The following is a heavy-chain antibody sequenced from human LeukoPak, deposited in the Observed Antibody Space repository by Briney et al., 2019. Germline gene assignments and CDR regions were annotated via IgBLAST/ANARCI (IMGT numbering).Heavy chain of an antibody. CDR3: GLYYYDSSGYSDY. Sequence: PSQTLSLTCAVSGGSISSGGYSFNWIRQPPGGGLEWIGYIHHSGNTYSNPSLKRRVTISVDRSKNHFSLKLPSVTAADTALYYCGLYYYDSSGYSDYWGQGTLVTVSS. J-gene: IGHJ4*02. V-gene: IGHV4-30-2*01. CDR2: IHHSGNT. D-gene: IGHD3-22*01. CDR1: GGSISSGGYS.